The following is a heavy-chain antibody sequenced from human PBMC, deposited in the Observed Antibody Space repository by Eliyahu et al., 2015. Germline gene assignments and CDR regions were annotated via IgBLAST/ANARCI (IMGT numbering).Heavy chain of an antibody. CDR2: MYYSGTT. D-gene: IGHD1-1*01. CDR1: GGSISTTSXY. V-gene: IGHV4-39*01. CDR3: ARRASGWNVGWFDP. J-gene: IGHJ5*02. Sequence: QLQLQESGPGLVTPSETLSLTCTVSGGSISTTSXYXGWFRQSPGEGLEWIGTMYYSGTTYYNPSLKSRVTMSIDTSKNLFSLKLNSVTAADTAVYYCARRASGWNVGWFDPWGQGTLVTVSS.